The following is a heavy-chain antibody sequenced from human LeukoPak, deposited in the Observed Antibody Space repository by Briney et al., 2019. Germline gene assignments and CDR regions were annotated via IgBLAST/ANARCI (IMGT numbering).Heavy chain of an antibody. CDR3: AKDWRLFYDSSEGAFDI. CDR1: GFTFSNYG. V-gene: IGHV3-30*18. CDR2: ISKDGSNK. J-gene: IGHJ3*02. D-gene: IGHD3-22*01. Sequence: GGSLRLSCAASGFTFSNYGMYWVRQAPGKGLEWVAVISKDGSNKYYADSVKGRFTISRDNSKNALYLQMNSLRAEDTAVYYCAKDWRLFYDSSEGAFDIWGQGTMVTVSS.